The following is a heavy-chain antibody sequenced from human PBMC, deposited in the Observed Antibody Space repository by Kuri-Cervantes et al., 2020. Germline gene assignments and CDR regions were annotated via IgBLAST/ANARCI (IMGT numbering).Heavy chain of an antibody. Sequence: SQTLSLTCAVSGYSISSGYYWGWIRQPPGKGLEWTGSIYHSGSTYYNPSLKSRVTISVDTSKNQFSLKLSSVTAADTAVYYCARQVSGKLINGGDAFHIWGQGTMVTVSS. CDR2: IYHSGST. J-gene: IGHJ3*02. V-gene: IGHV4-38-2*01. CDR3: ARQVSGKLINGGDAFHI. D-gene: IGHD7-27*01. CDR1: GYSISSGYY.